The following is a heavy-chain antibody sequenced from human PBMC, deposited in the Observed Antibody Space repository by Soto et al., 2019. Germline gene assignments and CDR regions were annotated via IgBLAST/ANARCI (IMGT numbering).Heavy chain of an antibody. V-gene: IGHV1-58*01. D-gene: IGHD3-16*02. J-gene: IGHJ6*02. CDR3: AADLDRDYYYYGMDV. Sequence: SVKVSCKASGFSFTSSAVQWVRQARGQRLEWIGWIVVGSGNTNYAQKFQERVTITRDMSTSTAYMELSSLRSEDTAVYYCAADLDRDYYYYGMDVWGQGTTVTVSS. CDR2: IVVGSGNT. CDR1: GFSFTSSA.